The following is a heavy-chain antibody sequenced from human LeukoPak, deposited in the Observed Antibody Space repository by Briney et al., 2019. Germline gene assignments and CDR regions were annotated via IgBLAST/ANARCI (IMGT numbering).Heavy chain of an antibody. CDR3: TSRNKVMARVLYLRSNYYGMDA. D-gene: IGHD3-10*01. CDR1: GFTFSNAW. J-gene: IGHJ6*02. Sequence: GGSLRLSCAASGFTFSNAWMSWVRQAPGKGLEWVGRIKTKSDGATTDYAAAVEGRFTISRDDSKQTVYLQMSALKTEDTAVYYCTSRNKVMARVLYLRSNYYGMDAWGQGTTVTVSS. CDR2: IKTKSDGATT. V-gene: IGHV3-15*01.